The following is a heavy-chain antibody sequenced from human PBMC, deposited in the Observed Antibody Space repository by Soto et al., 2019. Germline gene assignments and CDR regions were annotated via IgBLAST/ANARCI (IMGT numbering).Heavy chain of an antibody. CDR1: GGSFSGYY. V-gene: IGHV4-34*01. J-gene: IGHJ6*03. Sequence: SETLSLTCAVYGGSFSGYYWSWIRQPPGKGLEWIGEINHSGSTNYNPSLKSRVTISVDTSKNQFSLKLSSVTAADTAVYYCARIMSSSFFGYYYYYYMDVWGKGTTVTVSS. CDR3: ARIMSSSFFGYYYYYYMDV. D-gene: IGHD6-6*01. CDR2: INHSGST.